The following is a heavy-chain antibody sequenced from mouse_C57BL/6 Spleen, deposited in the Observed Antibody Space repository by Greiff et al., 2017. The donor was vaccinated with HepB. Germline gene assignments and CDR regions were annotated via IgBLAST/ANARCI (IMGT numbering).Heavy chain of an antibody. D-gene: IGHD6-1*01. CDR1: GFTFSSYA. Sequence: EVHLVESGEGLVKPGGSLKLSCAASGFTFSSYAMSWVRQTPEKRLEWVAYISSGGDYIYYADTVKGRFTISRDNARNTLDLQMSSLKSEDTAMYYCTRVRSEAWFAYWGQGTLVTVSA. CDR3: TRVRSEAWFAY. J-gene: IGHJ3*01. CDR2: ISSGGDYI. V-gene: IGHV5-9-1*02.